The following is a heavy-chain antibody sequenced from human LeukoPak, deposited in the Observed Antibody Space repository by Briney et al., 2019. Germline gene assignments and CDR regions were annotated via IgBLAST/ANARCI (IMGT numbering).Heavy chain of an antibody. D-gene: IGHD1-26*01. V-gene: IGHV3-30*18. J-gene: IGHJ6*02. Sequence: PGRSLRLSCAASGFTFSSYGMHWVRQAPGKGLEWAAVISDVGSNKYYADSVKGRFTISRDNSKNTLYLQMNSLRAEDTAVYYCAKDTGSSSPYYYYYGMDVWGQGTTVTVS. CDR3: AKDTGSSSPYYYYYGMDV. CDR1: GFTFSSYG. CDR2: ISDVGSNK.